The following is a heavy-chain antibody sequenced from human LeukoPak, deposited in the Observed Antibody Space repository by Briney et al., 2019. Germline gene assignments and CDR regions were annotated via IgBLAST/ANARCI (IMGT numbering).Heavy chain of an antibody. CDR2: INPSGGST. Sequence: GASVKVSCKASGYTFISYYMHGVRQAPGQGLEWVGIINPSGGSTSYAQKCQGRVTMTRDMSTSTVYMDLSSLRSEDTAVYYCAAIGSRTSPIDYWGQGTLVIVSS. CDR1: GYTFISYY. V-gene: IGHV1-46*01. CDR3: AAIGSRTSPIDY. J-gene: IGHJ4*02. D-gene: IGHD2-2*01.